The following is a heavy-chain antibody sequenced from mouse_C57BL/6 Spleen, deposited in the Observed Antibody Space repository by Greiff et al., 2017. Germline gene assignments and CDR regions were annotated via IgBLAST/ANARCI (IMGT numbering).Heavy chain of an antibody. J-gene: IGHJ2*01. D-gene: IGHD2-5*01. Sequence: VQLQESGAELARPGASVKLSCKASGYTFTSYGISWVKQRTGQGLEWIGEIYPRSGNTYYNEKFKGKATLTADKSSSTAYMELRSLTSEDSAVYFCARSDYSNYGYFDDWGQGTTLTVSS. CDR3: ARSDYSNYGYFDD. CDR2: IYPRSGNT. V-gene: IGHV1-81*01. CDR1: GYTFTSYG.